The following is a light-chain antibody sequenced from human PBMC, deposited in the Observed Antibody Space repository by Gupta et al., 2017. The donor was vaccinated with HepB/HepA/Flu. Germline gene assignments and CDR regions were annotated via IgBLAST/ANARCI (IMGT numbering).Light chain of an antibody. CDR3: QHRDSIPNI. Sequence: DIQMTQSPSSLSASVRDRVTITCRASQSISNYLHWYQQKPGKAPKLLIYAASRLQSGVPSRFSGSGSGTDFTLTISRRQPEDFATYYCQHRDSIPNIFGHGTXVDIK. CDR2: AAS. V-gene: IGKV1-39*01. CDR1: QSISNY. J-gene: IGKJ3*01.